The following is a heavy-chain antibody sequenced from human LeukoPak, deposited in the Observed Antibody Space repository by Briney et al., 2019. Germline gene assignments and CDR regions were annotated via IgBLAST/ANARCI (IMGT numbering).Heavy chain of an antibody. D-gene: IGHD2-15*01. CDR2: IYYSGST. CDR3: ARDLYCSGGSCYDY. V-gene: IGHV4-59*01. CDR1: RGSISDYY. J-gene: IGHJ4*02. Sequence: SETLSLTCTVSRGSISDYYWSWIRQPPGEGLEWIGYIYYSGSTNYNPSLKGRVTISLDTSKNQFSLNLNSVTAADTAVYYCARDLYCSGGSCYDYWGQGTLVTVSS.